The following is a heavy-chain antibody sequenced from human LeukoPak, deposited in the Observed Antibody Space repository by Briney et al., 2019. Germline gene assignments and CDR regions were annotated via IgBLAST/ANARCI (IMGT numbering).Heavy chain of an antibody. J-gene: IGHJ6*02. CDR1: GGSFSGYY. Sequence: SETLSHTCAVYGGSFSGYYWSWIRQPPGKGLEWIGEINHSGSTNYNPSLKSRVTISVDTSKNQFSLKLSSVTAADTAVYYCARVWITMVRGVIRYYYYGMDVWGQGTTVTVSS. V-gene: IGHV4-34*01. CDR2: INHSGST. CDR3: ARVWITMVRGVIRYYYYGMDV. D-gene: IGHD3-10*01.